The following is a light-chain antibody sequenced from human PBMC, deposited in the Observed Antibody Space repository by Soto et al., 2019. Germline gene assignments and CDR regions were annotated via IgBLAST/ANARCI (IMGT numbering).Light chain of an antibody. V-gene: IGKV1-39*01. CDR2: AAS. J-gene: IGKJ2*01. CDR3: QESHTSGT. CDR1: QSISRY. Sequence: DIQMTQSPSSLSASVGDRVIITCRASQSISRYLSWYQQKPGKAPNLLIYAASSLQSGVPSRFSGSGSGTDFTLTISSLLPEDFATYFCQESHTSGTFGQGTKLEI.